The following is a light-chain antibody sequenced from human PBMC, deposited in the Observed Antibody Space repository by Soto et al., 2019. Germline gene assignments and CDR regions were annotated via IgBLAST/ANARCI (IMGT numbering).Light chain of an antibody. CDR1: QGISSF. V-gene: IGKV1-9*01. J-gene: IGKJ5*01. Sequence: IQLTQSPSSLSASVGDSVTITCRASQGISSFLAWYQQKPGKAPKLLIYAASTLQSGVPSRFSGSGSGTEFTLTIDNLEPEDFAIYYCQQRNNWPPITFGQGTRLEIK. CDR3: QQRNNWPPIT. CDR2: AAS.